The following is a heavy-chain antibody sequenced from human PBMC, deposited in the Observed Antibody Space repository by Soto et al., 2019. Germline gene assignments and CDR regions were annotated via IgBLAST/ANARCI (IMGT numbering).Heavy chain of an antibody. CDR2: MNPNSGNT. CDR3: ARGLYDFWSGVRYYYMDV. D-gene: IGHD3-3*01. J-gene: IGHJ6*03. CDR1: GYTFTSYD. Sequence: QVQLVQSGAEVKKPGASVKVSCKASGYTFTSYDINWVRQATGQGLEWMGWMNPNSGNTGYAQKFRGRVTMTRNTSISTAYMELSSLRSEDTAVYYCARGLYDFWSGVRYYYMDVWGKGTTVTVSS. V-gene: IGHV1-8*01.